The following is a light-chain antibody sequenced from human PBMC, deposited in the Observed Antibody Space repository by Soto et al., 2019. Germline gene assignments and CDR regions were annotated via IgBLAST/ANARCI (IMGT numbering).Light chain of an antibody. CDR1: QRISSW. CDR3: QQYNSYSWT. J-gene: IGKJ1*01. Sequence: DIQMTQSPSTLSASVGDRVTITCRASQRISSWLAWYQQKPGKAPKLLIYKASSLESVVPSRFSGSGSGTEFTLNISSLQPDDFGTYYCQQYNSYSWTFGQGTKVEIK. V-gene: IGKV1-5*03. CDR2: KAS.